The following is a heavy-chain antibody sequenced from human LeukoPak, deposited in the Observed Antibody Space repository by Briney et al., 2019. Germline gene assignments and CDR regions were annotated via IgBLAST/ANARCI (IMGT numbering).Heavy chain of an antibody. Sequence: PGGSLRLSCAASGFTFSSYAMSWVRQAPGKGLEWVSAISGSGGSTYYADSVKGRFTISRDNSKNTLYLQMNSLRAEDTAVYYCAKDRYCTNGVCYSSYYWGQGTLVTVSS. CDR3: AKDRYCTNGVCYSSYY. CDR1: GFTFSSYA. D-gene: IGHD2-8*01. J-gene: IGHJ4*02. CDR2: ISGSGGST. V-gene: IGHV3-23*01.